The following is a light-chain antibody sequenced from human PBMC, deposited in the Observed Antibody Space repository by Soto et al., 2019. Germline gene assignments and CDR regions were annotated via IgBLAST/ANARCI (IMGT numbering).Light chain of an antibody. CDR1: SSNLGAGYD. J-gene: IGLJ1*01. CDR3: QSYDSSLIVSKV. CDR2: ANS. Sequence: QSVLAQPPSVSVAPGQRVTISCSGSSSNLGAGYDVQWYRQFPGTAPKLLIYANSVRPSGVPDRFSGSKSGTSASLAITGLQAEDEADYYCQSYDSSLIVSKVFGTGTKVTVL. V-gene: IGLV1-40*01.